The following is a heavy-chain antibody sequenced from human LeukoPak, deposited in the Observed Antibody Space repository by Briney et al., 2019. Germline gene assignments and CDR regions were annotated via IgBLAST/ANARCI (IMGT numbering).Heavy chain of an antibody. CDR3: ARAPDEEPPFDY. CDR2: IYYSGST. J-gene: IGHJ4*02. Sequence: SETLSLTCTVSGGSVSSYYWSWIRQPPGKGLEWIGYIYYSGSTNYNPSLKSRVTISVDTSKNQFSLKLSSVTAADTAVYYCARAPDEEPPFDYWGQGTLVTVSS. V-gene: IGHV4-59*08. CDR1: GGSVSSYY. D-gene: IGHD1-14*01.